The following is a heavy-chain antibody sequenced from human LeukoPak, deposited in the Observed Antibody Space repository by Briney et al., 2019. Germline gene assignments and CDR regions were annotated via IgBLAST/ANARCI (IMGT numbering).Heavy chain of an antibody. CDR1: GLRFGDYA. CDR2: IRSNIYGGTT. V-gene: IGHV3-49*04. D-gene: IGHD1/OR15-1a*01. J-gene: IGHJ4*02. Sequence: PGGSLRLSCRTSGLRFGDYAMSWVRRAPGKGLEWVAFIRSNIYGGTTEYAASVRGRLTISRDDSESSVYLQMNSLKTEDTAVYYCTRDHWNTFDYWGQGTLVTVSS. CDR3: TRDHWNTFDY.